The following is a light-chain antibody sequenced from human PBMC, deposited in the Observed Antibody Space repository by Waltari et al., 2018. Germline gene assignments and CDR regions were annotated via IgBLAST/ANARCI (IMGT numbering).Light chain of an antibody. J-gene: IGKJ4*01. CDR1: QAISNS. CDR2: AAS. CDR3: QQYNTYPLT. Sequence: DIQMTQSPSSLSASVGDRVTITCRASQAISNSLAWFKQKPGKAPKALSYAASTLQSEVPSKFSGSGSGTDFTLTISSLQPEDFATYYCQQYNTYPLTFGGGTKVEIK. V-gene: IGKV1-16*02.